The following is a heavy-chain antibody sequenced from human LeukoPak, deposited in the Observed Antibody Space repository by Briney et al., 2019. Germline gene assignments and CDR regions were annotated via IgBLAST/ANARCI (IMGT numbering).Heavy chain of an antibody. V-gene: IGHV1-24*01. CDR3: ATGTFLVGATVADY. J-gene: IGHJ4*02. Sequence: ASVKVSCKVSGYTLTELSMHWVRQAPGKGLEWMGGFDPEDGETIYAQKFQGRVTMTEDTSTDTAYVELSSLRSEDTAVYYCATGTFLVGATVADYWGQGTLVTVSS. D-gene: IGHD1-26*01. CDR1: GYTLTELS. CDR2: FDPEDGET.